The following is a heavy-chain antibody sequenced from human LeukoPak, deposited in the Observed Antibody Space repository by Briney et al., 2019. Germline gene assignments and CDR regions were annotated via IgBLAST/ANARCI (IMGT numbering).Heavy chain of an antibody. J-gene: IGHJ4*02. CDR2: IIPILGIA. Sequence: SVKVSCKASGGTFSSYAISWVRQAPGQGLEWMGRIIPILGIANYAQKFQGRVMITADKSTSTAYMELSSLRSEDTAVYYCARGGAAGNPFDYWGQGTLVTVSS. CDR1: GGTFSSYA. CDR3: ARGGAAGNPFDY. V-gene: IGHV1-69*04. D-gene: IGHD6-13*01.